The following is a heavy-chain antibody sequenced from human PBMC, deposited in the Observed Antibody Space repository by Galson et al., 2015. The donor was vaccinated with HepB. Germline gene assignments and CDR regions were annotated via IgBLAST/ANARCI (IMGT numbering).Heavy chain of an antibody. D-gene: IGHD6-19*01. CDR1: GYIFTGYF. V-gene: IGHV1-2*04. CDR2: IDPNSGAT. J-gene: IGHJ4*02. CDR3: ARLIAVAGTGGDYFDS. Sequence: SVKVSCKASGYIFTGYFIHWVRQAPGQGLEWMGWIDPNSGATYYAQKFQGWATLTRDTSVTTAFMDLRRLRSDDTAVYYCARLIAVAGTGGDYFDSWGQGTLVTVSS.